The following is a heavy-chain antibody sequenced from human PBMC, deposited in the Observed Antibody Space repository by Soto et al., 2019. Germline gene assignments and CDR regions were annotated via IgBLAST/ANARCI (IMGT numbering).Heavy chain of an antibody. V-gene: IGHV3-15*01. Sequence: GGSLRLSCAASGFTFSNAWMSWVRQAPGKGLEWVGRIKSKTDGGTTDYAAPVKGRFTISRDDSKNTLYLQMNSLKTEDTAVYYCTTLPIDDILTGHQYNWFDPWGQGTLVTVSS. CDR1: GFTFSNAW. CDR2: IKSKTDGGTT. CDR3: TTLPIDDILTGHQYNWFDP. D-gene: IGHD3-9*01. J-gene: IGHJ5*02.